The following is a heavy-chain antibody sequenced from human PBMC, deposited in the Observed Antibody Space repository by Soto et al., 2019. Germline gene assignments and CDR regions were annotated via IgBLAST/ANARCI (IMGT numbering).Heavy chain of an antibody. D-gene: IGHD3-10*01. V-gene: IGHV3-53*04. CDR3: ARKPASIPSGGDV. Sequence: EVQLVESGGGLVQPGGSLRLSCTASGFAVRHNYMTWVRQAPGKGLEWVSLIYSGGDTAYADSVKGRFTISRQTSQNTLYLQMNSLRAEDTAVYYCARKPASIPSGGDVWGKGTAVTVSS. CDR1: GFAVRHNY. J-gene: IGHJ6*04. CDR2: IYSGGDT.